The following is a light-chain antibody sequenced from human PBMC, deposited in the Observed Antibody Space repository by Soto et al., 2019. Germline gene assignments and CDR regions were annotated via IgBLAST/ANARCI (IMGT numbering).Light chain of an antibody. Sequence: DIQMTQSPSTPPASVGDRVTITCRASQSISTWLAWYQQKPGKAPNLLIYKASYLASGVPSRFSGGGSGTEFTLTISSLQPDDFATYYCQQYSSYWTFGQGTKVEIK. CDR3: QQYSSYWT. V-gene: IGKV1-5*03. CDR1: QSISTW. J-gene: IGKJ1*01. CDR2: KAS.